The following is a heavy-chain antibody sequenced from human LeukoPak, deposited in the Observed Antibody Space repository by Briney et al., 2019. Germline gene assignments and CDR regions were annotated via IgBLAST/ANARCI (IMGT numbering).Heavy chain of an antibody. J-gene: IGHJ5*02. Sequence: KCGESLKISCKGSGYSFTSYWIGWVRQMPGEGLEWMGIIYPGDSDTRYSPSFQGQVTISADKSISTAYLQWSSLKASDTAMYYCARTYDSSGYQRFDPWGQGTLVTVSS. CDR1: GYSFTSYW. D-gene: IGHD3-22*01. CDR3: ARTYDSSGYQRFDP. V-gene: IGHV5-51*01. CDR2: IYPGDSDT.